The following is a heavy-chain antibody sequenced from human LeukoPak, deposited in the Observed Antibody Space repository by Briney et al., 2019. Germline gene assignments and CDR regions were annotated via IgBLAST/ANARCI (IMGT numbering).Heavy chain of an antibody. Sequence: IPGGSLRLSCGVSGFTFNSYSMNWVRQAPGKGREWVASIIGSGSEMFYAGSLKGRFTISRDNSENSLYLQMNSLRVEDTAVYYCAKVQSDIVGAMFFAFDVWGQGTMVSVSS. CDR1: GFTFNSYS. J-gene: IGHJ3*01. D-gene: IGHD1-26*01. CDR3: AKVQSDIVGAMFFAFDV. V-gene: IGHV3-21*06. CDR2: IIGSGSEM.